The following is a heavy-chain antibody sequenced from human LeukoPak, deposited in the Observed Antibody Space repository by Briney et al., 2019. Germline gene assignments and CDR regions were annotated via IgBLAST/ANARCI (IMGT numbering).Heavy chain of an antibody. Sequence: ASVKVSCKASGYTFTRYAMHWVRQAPGQRLEWMGWINAGNGDTKYSQKFQGRVTITRDTSASTAYMELSSLRSEDTAVYYWARDSGEYYFDYWGQGTLVTVSS. D-gene: IGHD2-15*01. CDR3: ARDSGEYYFDY. V-gene: IGHV1-3*01. CDR1: GYTFTRYA. J-gene: IGHJ4*02. CDR2: INAGNGDT.